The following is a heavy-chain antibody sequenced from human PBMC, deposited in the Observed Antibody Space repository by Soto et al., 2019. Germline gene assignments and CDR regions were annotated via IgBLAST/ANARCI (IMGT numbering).Heavy chain of an antibody. CDR2: IYHSGST. D-gene: IGHD5-18*01. V-gene: IGHV4-30-2*01. CDR1: GGSIRSGGYS. CDR3: ARGRGYSYGYYFDY. Sequence: QLQLQESGSGLVKPSQTLSLTCAVSGGSIRSGGYSWSWIRQPPGKGLEWIGYIYHSGSTYYNPSLKSRVTISVDRSKNQFSLKLSSVTAADTAVYYCARGRGYSYGYYFDYWGQGTLVTVSS. J-gene: IGHJ4*02.